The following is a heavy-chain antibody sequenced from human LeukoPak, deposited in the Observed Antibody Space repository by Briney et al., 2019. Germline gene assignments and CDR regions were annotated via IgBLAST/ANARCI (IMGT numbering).Heavy chain of an antibody. CDR2: ISYDGSNK. V-gene: IGHV3-30-3*01. J-gene: IGHJ6*02. CDR3: ARDGDTAMELYYYYYGMDV. D-gene: IGHD5-18*01. Sequence: PGGSLRLSCAASGFTFSSYAMHWVRRAPGKGLEWVAVISYDGSNKYYADSVKGRFTISRDNSKNTLYLQMNSLRAEDTAVYHCARDGDTAMELYYYYYGMDVWGQGTTVTVSS. CDR1: GFTFSSYA.